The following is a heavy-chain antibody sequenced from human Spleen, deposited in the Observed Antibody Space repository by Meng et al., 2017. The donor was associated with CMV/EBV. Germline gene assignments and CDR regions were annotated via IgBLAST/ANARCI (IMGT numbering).Heavy chain of an antibody. CDR2: IYAGGTT. D-gene: IGHD3-22*01. CDR1: GFTVSSNY. Sequence: GESLKISCAASGFTVSSNYINWVRQAPGKGLEWVSVIYAGGTTYFADSVKGRFTISRDTSKNTLYLQMNSLRAEDTAVYYCARDNHNYYDNSGYGGWGQGTLVTVSS. CDR3: ARDNHNYYDNSGYGG. J-gene: IGHJ4*02. V-gene: IGHV3-53*05.